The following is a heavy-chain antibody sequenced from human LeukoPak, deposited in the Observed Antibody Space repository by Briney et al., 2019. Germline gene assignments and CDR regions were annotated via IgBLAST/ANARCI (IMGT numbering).Heavy chain of an antibody. CDR1: GGTFSSYT. J-gene: IGHJ4*02. D-gene: IGHD6-19*01. V-gene: IGHV1-69*04. CDR3: AREVSSGWYGSPSFDY. CDR2: IIPILGIA. Sequence: ASVKVSCKASGGTFSSYTISWVRQAPGQGLEWMGRIIPILGIANYAQKFQGRVTITADKSTSTAYMELSSLRSEDTAVYYCAREVSSGWYGSPSFDYWSQGTLVTVSS.